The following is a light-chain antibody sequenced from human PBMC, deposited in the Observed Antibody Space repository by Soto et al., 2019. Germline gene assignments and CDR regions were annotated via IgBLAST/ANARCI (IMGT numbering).Light chain of an antibody. CDR2: GAS. J-gene: IGKJ4*01. Sequence: EIVMTQSPATLSVSPWERATLSCRASQSVSTKVAWYQQKPGQAPSLLIYGASTRATGIPARFSGSGSGTEFTLTISSLQSEDFAVYYCQQYSNWPPVTFGGGTKVDIK. V-gene: IGKV3-15*01. CDR3: QQYSNWPPVT. CDR1: QSVSTK.